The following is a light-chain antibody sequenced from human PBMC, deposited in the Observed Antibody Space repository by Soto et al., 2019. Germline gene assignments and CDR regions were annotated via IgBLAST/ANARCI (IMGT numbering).Light chain of an antibody. CDR2: AAS. J-gene: IGKJ1*01. CDR1: QGIGTW. V-gene: IGKV1-12*01. CDR3: QQADSFPQT. Sequence: DIQMTQSPSSVSASVGDRVTITCRASQGIGTWLAWYQQKKGKRPNILIYAASSLESGVPSRFRGSGSGTDFTLTISRLQPEDFETYYCQQADSFPQTFGQGTKVDIK.